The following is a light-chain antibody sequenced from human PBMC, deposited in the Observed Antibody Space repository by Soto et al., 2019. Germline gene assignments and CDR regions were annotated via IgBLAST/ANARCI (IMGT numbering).Light chain of an antibody. CDR3: QQYNRYYT. V-gene: IGKV1-5*01. CDR1: QTISSW. CDR2: DAS. J-gene: IGKJ2*01. Sequence: DIQMTQSPSTLSGSVGDRVTITCRASQTISSWLAWYQQKPGKAPKLLIYDASSLESGVPSRFSGSGSGTEFTLTISSLQPDDFATYYCQQYNRYYTFGQGTKLEIK.